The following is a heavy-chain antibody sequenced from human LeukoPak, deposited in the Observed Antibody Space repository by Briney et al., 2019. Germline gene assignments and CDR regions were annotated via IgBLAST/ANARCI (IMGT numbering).Heavy chain of an antibody. Sequence: PGRSLRLSCAASGFTFSNYGMHWVRQAPGKGLEWVAVISYDGSNKYYADSVKGRFTISRDNSKNMLYLQMNSLRAEDTAVYYCAKDQTVGSPPFYFDYWGQGTLVTGSS. CDR1: GFTFSNYG. J-gene: IGHJ4*02. D-gene: IGHD1-26*01. CDR3: AKDQTVGSPPFYFDY. CDR2: ISYDGSNK. V-gene: IGHV3-30*18.